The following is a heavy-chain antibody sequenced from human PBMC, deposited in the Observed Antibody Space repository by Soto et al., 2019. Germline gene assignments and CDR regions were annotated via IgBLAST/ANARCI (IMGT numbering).Heavy chain of an antibody. CDR2: IIPIFGTA. D-gene: IGHD6-13*01. CDR1: GGTFSSYA. J-gene: IGHJ4*02. Sequence: SVKVSCKASGGTFSSYAISWVRQAPGQGLEWMGGIIPIFGTANYAQKFQGRVTITADKSTSTAYMELSSLRSEDTAVYYCARLKGSWHRYYFDYWGQGTLVTVS. CDR3: ARLKGSWHRYYFDY. V-gene: IGHV1-69*06.